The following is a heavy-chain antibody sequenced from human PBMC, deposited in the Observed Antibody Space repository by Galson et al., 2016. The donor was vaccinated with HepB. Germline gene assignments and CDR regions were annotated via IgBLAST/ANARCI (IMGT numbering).Heavy chain of an antibody. J-gene: IGHJ4*02. CDR2: ISSSVSTT. CDR3: ARGWAGSTYYYDNSGYDS. D-gene: IGHD3-22*01. CDR1: GFTFSSFE. Sequence: SLRLSCAASGFTFSSFEMNWVRQAPGKGLEWVSYISSSVSTTYYADSVKGRFTISRDDAKSSLFLQMNSLRAEDTGVYYCARGWAGSTYYYDNSGYDSWGQGTLVIVSS. V-gene: IGHV3-48*03.